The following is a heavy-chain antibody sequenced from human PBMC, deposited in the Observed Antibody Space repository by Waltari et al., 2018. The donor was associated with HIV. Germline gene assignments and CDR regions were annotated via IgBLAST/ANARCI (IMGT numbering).Heavy chain of an antibody. CDR1: GFTFSSYW. D-gene: IGHD3-10*01. J-gene: IGHJ4*02. V-gene: IGHV3-7*04. Sequence: EVQLVESGGGLVQPGGSLRLSCAASGFTFSSYWMSWVRQAPGNGLEWVANIKEDGREKYDVDCGKGRFTISRDNAENSLYLQMNSLRAEDTAVYYCARGGFYGSGSKVNWGQGTLVTVSS. CDR2: IKEDGREK. CDR3: ARGGFYGSGSKVN.